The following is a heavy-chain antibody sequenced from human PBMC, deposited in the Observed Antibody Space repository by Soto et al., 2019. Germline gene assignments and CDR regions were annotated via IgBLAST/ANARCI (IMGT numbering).Heavy chain of an antibody. V-gene: IGHV5-51*01. J-gene: IGHJ4*02. CDR1: GDSFTSYL. Sequence: HXDSLKVSCKCSGDSFTSYLIGWVLQMPGKGLEWMGIIYPGDSDTRYSPSFQGQVTISADKSISTAYLQWSSLKASDTAMYYCAREMATIHNVGWDASRDYYFDAWGQGTRVTVSS. D-gene: IGHD5-12*01. CDR2: IYPGDSDT. CDR3: AREMATIHNVGWDASRDYYFDA.